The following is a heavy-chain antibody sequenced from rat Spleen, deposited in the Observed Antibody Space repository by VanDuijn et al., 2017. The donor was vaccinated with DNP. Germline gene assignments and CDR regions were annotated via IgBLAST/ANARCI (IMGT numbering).Heavy chain of an antibody. CDR1: GLTFSDYN. D-gene: IGHD4-1*01. CDR2: ISYEGSST. J-gene: IGHJ3*01. CDR3: ARWETGAAFAY. Sequence: EVQLVESGGGLVQPGRSLKLSCAASGLTFSDYNMAWVRQAPKKGLEWVATISYEGSSTDYRDSVKGRFTISRDNAKSTLYLQMNSLRSEDMATYYCARWETGAAFAYWGQGTLVTVSS. V-gene: IGHV5-7*01.